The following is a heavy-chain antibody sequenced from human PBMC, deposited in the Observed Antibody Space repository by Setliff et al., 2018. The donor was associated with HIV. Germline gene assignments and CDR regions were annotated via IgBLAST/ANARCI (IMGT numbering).Heavy chain of an antibody. D-gene: IGHD3-10*01. CDR3: ARHDITLVRGLV. CDR1: GYPISSGYY. V-gene: IGHV4-38-2*01. CDR2: IHHSGNT. J-gene: IGHJ6*02. Sequence: PSETLSLTCPVSGYPISSGYYWGWIRQPPGRGLEWIGAIHHSGNTYYNPSLKSRVTISVDTSKNLFSLKVNSVTAADTAVYYCARHDITLVRGLVWGQGTTVTVSS.